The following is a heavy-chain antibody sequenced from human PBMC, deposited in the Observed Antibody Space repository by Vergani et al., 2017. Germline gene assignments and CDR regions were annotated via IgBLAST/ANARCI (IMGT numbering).Heavy chain of an antibody. Sequence: QVQLLQSGAEVKKPGSSVKVSCKASGCTFSSNSISWVRQAPGKGLEWMGRIIPIFGTTSYAQKFQGRVTILADESTSTAYMELSSLRSEDTAVYYCARSSGYYSYYFDFWGQGTLVTVSS. V-gene: IGHV1-69*13. J-gene: IGHJ4*02. D-gene: IGHD3-22*01. CDR1: GCTFSSNS. CDR2: IIPIFGTT. CDR3: ARSSGYYSYYFDF.